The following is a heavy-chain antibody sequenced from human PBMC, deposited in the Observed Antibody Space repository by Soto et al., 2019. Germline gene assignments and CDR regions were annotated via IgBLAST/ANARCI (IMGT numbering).Heavy chain of an antibody. V-gene: IGHV1-2*04. CDR3: GRAYYHEAFDI. Sequence: ASVKVSCQASGYTFTGYYMHWVGQAPGQGLEGMGWINPNSGDTHYAQKFQGWVTMTRDTYLSTAYMELNRRKADDTVLYYGGRAYYHEAFDILGQGKMVNV. J-gene: IGHJ3*02. D-gene: IGHD2-8*01. CDR2: INPNSGDT. CDR1: GYTFTGYY.